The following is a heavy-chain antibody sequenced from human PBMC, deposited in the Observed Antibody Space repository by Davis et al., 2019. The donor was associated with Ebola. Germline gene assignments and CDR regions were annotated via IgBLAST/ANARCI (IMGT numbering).Heavy chain of an antibody. CDR2: IYPGDSDT. Sequence: GESLKISCKGSGFTFTRYWIGWVRQMPGKGLEWMGIIYPGDSDTRYSPSFEGQVTISADKSTAYLQWSGLKASDTAMYYCARYDVDQYGLRPVWDVWGKGTTVTVSS. CDR1: GFTFTRYW. V-gene: IGHV5-51*01. J-gene: IGHJ6*04. CDR3: ARYDVDQYGLRPVWDV. D-gene: IGHD3-10*01.